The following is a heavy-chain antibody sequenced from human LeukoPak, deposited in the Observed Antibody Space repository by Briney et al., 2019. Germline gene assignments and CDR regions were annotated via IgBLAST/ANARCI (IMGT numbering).Heavy chain of an antibody. CDR3: VKGPRPDITVAHTVEN. J-gene: IGHJ4*02. D-gene: IGHD6-19*01. CDR2: ISSRGDRT. CDR1: GFIFSNYA. V-gene: IGHV3-23*01. Sequence: GGSLILSCAASGFIFSNYAMSWVRQAPGRGLEWVSTISSRGDRTYVADSVKGRFTISRDNSKNSLYLQMNTVRAEDTAVYYCVKGPRPDITVAHTVENWGEGTLVTVPS.